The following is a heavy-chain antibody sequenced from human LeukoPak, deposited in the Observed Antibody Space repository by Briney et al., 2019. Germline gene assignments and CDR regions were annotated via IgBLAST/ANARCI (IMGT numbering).Heavy chain of an antibody. CDR2: VSSSSSYI. V-gene: IGHV3-21*01. CDR3: ARDLEEDYSNWYFDL. D-gene: IGHD2-15*01. Sequence: GGSLRLSCAASGFTFSSYSMNWVRQAPGKGLEWVSSVSSSSSYIYYADSVKGRFTISRDNSNDTLHLQMNSLRPEDTAVYYCARDLEEDYSNWYFDLWGRGTLVTVSS. J-gene: IGHJ2*01. CDR1: GFTFSSYS.